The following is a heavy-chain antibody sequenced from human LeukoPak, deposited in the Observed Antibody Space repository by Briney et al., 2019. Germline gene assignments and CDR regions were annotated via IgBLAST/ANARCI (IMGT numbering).Heavy chain of an antibody. Sequence: SETLSLTCTVSGGSISSYCWSWIRQPPGKGLEWIGYIYYSGSTNYNPSLKSRVTISVDTSKNQFSLKLSSVTAADTAVYYCANNMDVWGKGTTVTVSS. V-gene: IGHV4-59*01. CDR1: GGSISSYC. CDR3: ANNMDV. J-gene: IGHJ6*03. CDR2: IYYSGST.